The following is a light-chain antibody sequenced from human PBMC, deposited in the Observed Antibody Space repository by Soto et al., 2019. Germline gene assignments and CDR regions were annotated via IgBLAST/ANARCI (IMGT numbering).Light chain of an antibody. J-gene: IGKJ2*01. V-gene: IGKV3-20*01. CDR2: GAS. CDR1: QSVSSSY. Sequence: EIVLTQSPGTLYLSPGERATLSCRASQSVSSSYLAWDQQKSGQAPRLLIYGASSRATGIPDRFSGSGSGTDFTLTISRLEPEDFAVYYCQQYGSSLYTFGQGTKVEIK. CDR3: QQYGSSLYT.